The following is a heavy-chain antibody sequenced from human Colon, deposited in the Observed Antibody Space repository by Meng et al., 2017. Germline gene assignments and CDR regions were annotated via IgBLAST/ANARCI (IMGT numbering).Heavy chain of an antibody. CDR1: SGSFRSRNR. D-gene: IGHD3-10*01. Sequence: QGHVQESGPGLVTPSGTPSFTCTVSSGSFRSRNRWTWVRPPPGKGLEWIGEIYHSGNTNYNPSLKSRVTISVDKSKNQFSLKLNSVTAADTAVYFCARRAPLWFGELASFDSWGQGTLVTVSS. J-gene: IGHJ4*02. CDR3: ARRAPLWFGELASFDS. V-gene: IGHV4-4*02. CDR2: IYHSGNT.